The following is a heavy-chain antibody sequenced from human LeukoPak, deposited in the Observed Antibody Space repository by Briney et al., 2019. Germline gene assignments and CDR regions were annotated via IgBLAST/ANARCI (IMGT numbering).Heavy chain of an antibody. D-gene: IGHD6-13*01. Sequence: ASVKVSCKASGYTFTGYYMHWVRQAPGQGLEWMGRINPNSGGTNYAQKLQGRVTMTTDTSTSTAYMELRSLRSDDTAVYYCARGRAAGTSNWFDPWGQGTLVTVSS. CDR2: INPNSGGT. J-gene: IGHJ5*02. V-gene: IGHV1-2*06. CDR1: GYTFTGYY. CDR3: ARGRAAGTSNWFDP.